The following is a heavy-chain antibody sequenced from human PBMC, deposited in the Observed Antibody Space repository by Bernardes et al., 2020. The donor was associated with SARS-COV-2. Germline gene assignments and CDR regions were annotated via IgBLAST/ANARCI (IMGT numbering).Heavy chain of an antibody. CDR3: ARGGSVDKGIDY. J-gene: IGHJ4*02. Sequence: ASVKVSCKATGYTFTSYYFYWVRQAPGQGLECMGLIIPGSGSTTYAQKFQGRVTMTRDTVTSTVYIEVNRLRSDDTAVYYCARGGSVDKGIDYWGQGTLVTVSS. D-gene: IGHD2-15*01. CDR2: IIPGSGST. V-gene: IGHV1-46*01. CDR1: GYTFTSYY.